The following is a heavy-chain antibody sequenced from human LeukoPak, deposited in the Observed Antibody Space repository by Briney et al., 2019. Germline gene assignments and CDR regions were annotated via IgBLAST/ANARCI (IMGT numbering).Heavy chain of an antibody. D-gene: IGHD1-14*01. V-gene: IGHV3-21*01. CDR2: IAGSSGYI. Sequence: PGGSLRLSCGASGFTFSSYSMNWVRQAPGKGLEWLSSIAGSSGYISYADSVKGRFTISRDNAKNSLYLQMSSLTADDTAVYFCARDPTLHRVILDYWGQGTLVTVSS. J-gene: IGHJ4*02. CDR1: GFTFSSYS. CDR3: ARDPTLHRVILDY.